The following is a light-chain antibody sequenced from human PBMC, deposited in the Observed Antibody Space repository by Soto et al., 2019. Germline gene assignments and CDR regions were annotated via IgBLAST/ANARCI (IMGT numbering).Light chain of an antibody. CDR2: DVA. V-gene: IGLV2-14*03. J-gene: IGLJ1*01. CDR3: SSYTGITSLVDV. CDR1: SSDVGRYNF. Sequence: QSALTQPASVSGSPGQSISISCTGTSSDVGRYNFVSWYQQRPGKAPKLIIYDVANRPSGISNRFSGSKSGNTASLTISGLQAEDEADYYCSSYTGITSLVDVFGTGTKVTVL.